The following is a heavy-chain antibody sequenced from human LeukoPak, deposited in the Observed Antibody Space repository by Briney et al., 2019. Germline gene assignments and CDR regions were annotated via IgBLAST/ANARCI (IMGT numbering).Heavy chain of an antibody. CDR3: AELGITMIGGV. V-gene: IGHV3-20*04. D-gene: IGHD3-10*02. J-gene: IGHJ6*04. CDR1: GFTFDDYG. Sequence: GGSLRPSCAASGFTFDDYGMSWVRQAPGKGLEWVSGINWNGGSTGYADSVKGRFTISRDNAKNSLYLQMNSLRAEDTAVYYCAELGITMIGGVWGKGTTVTISS. CDR2: INWNGGST.